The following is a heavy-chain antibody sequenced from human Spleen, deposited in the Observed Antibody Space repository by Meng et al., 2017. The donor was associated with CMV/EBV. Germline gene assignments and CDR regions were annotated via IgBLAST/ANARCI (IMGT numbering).Heavy chain of an antibody. Sequence: GESLKISCAASGFTFDDYGMSWVRQVPGKGLEWVSGINWNGGSTGYADSVKGRFTISRDNAKNSLYLQMNSLRAEDTAVYYCARDSPGYCSSTSCPGYYYYYYGMDVWGQGTTVTVSS. D-gene: IGHD2-2*03. J-gene: IGHJ6*02. CDR1: GFTFDDYG. CDR3: ARDSPGYCSSTSCPGYYYYYYGMDV. CDR2: INWNGGST. V-gene: IGHV3-20*04.